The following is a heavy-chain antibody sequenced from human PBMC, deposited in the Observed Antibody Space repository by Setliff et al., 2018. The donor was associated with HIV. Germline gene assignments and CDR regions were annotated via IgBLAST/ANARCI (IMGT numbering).Heavy chain of an antibody. Sequence: SETLSLTCTVSGGSISSGSYYWSWIRQPAGKGLEWIGRIYTSGSTNYNPSLKSRVTISVDTSKNQFSLKLSFVTAADTAVYYCARAYSGSFDYWGQGTLVTVSS. CDR1: GGSISSGSYY. D-gene: IGHD1-26*01. CDR3: ARAYSGSFDY. J-gene: IGHJ4*02. CDR2: IYTSGST. V-gene: IGHV4-61*02.